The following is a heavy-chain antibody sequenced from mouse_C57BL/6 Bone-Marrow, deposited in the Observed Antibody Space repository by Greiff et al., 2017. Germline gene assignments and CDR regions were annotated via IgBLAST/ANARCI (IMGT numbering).Heavy chain of an antibody. V-gene: IGHV1-55*01. CDR3: ARGLITTVVAKGY. CDR2: IYPGSGSP. CDR1: GYTFTSYW. Sequence: QVQLQQPGAELVKPGPSVKMSCKASGYTFTSYWITWVKQRPGQGLEWIGDIYPGSGSPNYNEKFKSKATLTVDTSSSTAYMQLSSLTSEDSAVYYCARGLITTVVAKGYWGQGTTLTVSS. D-gene: IGHD1-1*01. J-gene: IGHJ2*01.